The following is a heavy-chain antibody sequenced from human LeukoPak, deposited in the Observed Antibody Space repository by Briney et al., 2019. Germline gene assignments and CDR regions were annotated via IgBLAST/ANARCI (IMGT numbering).Heavy chain of an antibody. CDR2: IIPIFGTA. Sequence: SVKVSCKASVGTFSSYAISWVRQAPGQGLEWMGGIIPIFGTANYAQKFQGRVTITAAESTSTAYMELSSLRSEDTAVYYCARDGRYSSSWYELGYYYYYMDVWGKGTTVTISS. CDR1: VGTFSSYA. D-gene: IGHD6-13*01. CDR3: ARDGRYSSSWYELGYYYYYMDV. V-gene: IGHV1-69*13. J-gene: IGHJ6*03.